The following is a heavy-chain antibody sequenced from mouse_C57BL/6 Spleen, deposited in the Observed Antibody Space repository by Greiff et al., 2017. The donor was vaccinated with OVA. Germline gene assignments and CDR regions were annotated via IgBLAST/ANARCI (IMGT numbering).Heavy chain of an antibody. J-gene: IGHJ4*01. CDR2: IHPNSGST. V-gene: IGHV1-64*01. D-gene: IGHD4-1*01. CDR1: GYTFTSYW. CDR3: ARSRRDWEGAMDY. Sequence: QVQLQQPGAELVKPGASVTLSCKASGYTFTSYWLHWVKQRPGQGLVWIGMIHPNSGSTNYNEKFKSKATLTVDKSFSTAYMQLSSLTSEDSAVYYCARSRRDWEGAMDYWGQGTSVTVSS.